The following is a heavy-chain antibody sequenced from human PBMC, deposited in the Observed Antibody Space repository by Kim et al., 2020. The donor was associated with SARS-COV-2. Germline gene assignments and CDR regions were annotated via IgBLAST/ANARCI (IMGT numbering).Heavy chain of an antibody. J-gene: IGHJ4*02. D-gene: IGHD3-16*01. Sequence: ASVKVSCKASGYTFTGYYMHWVRQAPGQGLEWMGWINPNSGGTNYAQKFQGRVTMTRDTSISTAYMELSRLRSDDTAVYYCARDSSKGALFDYWGQGTLVTVSS. CDR1: GYTFTGYY. V-gene: IGHV1-2*02. CDR3: ARDSSKGALFDY. CDR2: INPNSGGT.